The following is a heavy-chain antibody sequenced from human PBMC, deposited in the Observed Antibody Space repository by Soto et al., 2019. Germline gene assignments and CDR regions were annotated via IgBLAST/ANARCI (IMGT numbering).Heavy chain of an antibody. CDR3: ARGLLLWFGELAY. Sequence: ASVKVSCKASGYTFTSYDINWVRQATGQGLEWMGWMNPNSGNTGYAQKFQGRVTMTRNTSISTAYMELSSLRSEDTAVYYRARGLLLWFGELAYWGQGTLVTVSS. J-gene: IGHJ4*02. CDR1: GYTFTSYD. D-gene: IGHD3-10*01. CDR2: MNPNSGNT. V-gene: IGHV1-8*01.